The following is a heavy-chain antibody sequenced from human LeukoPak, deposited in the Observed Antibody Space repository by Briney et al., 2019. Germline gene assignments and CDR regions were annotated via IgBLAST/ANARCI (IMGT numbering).Heavy chain of an antibody. V-gene: IGHV3-48*01. CDR1: GFTFSYYS. CDR3: ARDQYSYAHAAH. D-gene: IGHD5-18*01. CDR2: ISSSSTTI. J-gene: IGHJ4*02. Sequence: PGGSLRLSCAASGFTFSYYSMNWVRQAPGKGLEWVSYISSSSTTIYYADSVKGRFTISRDNAKNSLYLQMNSLRAEDTAVYYCARDQYSYAHAAHWGQGTLVTVSS.